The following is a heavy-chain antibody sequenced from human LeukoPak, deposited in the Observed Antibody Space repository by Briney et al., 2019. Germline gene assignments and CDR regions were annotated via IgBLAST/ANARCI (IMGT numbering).Heavy chain of an antibody. CDR3: ARVLPTPTLPDS. V-gene: IGHV4-38-2*01. CDR2: VFQLETLRT. CDR1: GSSISNGNY. D-gene: IGHD2-15*01. Sequence: SETLSLTCGVSGSSISNGNYWAWFRQPPGRGLEWISTVFQLETLRTFYNPSLESRVAMSLDTSHNHFSLNLTSVTASDTALHFCARVLPTPTLPDSWGQGTLVTVSS. J-gene: IGHJ4*02.